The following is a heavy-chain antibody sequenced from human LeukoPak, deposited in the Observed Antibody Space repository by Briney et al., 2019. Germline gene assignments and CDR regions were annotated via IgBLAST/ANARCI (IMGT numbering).Heavy chain of an antibody. CDR2: ISSSGSTI. J-gene: IGHJ6*03. D-gene: IGHD6-19*01. V-gene: IGHV3-48*03. CDR1: GFTFSSYE. Sequence: GGSLRLSCAASGFTFSSYEMNWVRQAPGKGPEWVSYISSSGSTIYYADSVKGRFTISRDNAKNSLYLQMNSLRAEDTAVYYCARDRVAVAGTISYYYYYYMDVWGKGTTVTVSS. CDR3: ARDRVAVAGTISYYYYYYMDV.